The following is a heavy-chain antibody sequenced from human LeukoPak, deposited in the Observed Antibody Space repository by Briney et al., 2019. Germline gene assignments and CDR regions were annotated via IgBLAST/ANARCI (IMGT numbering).Heavy chain of an antibody. CDR3: ARDQGGGSYSADY. V-gene: IGHV1-69*13. CDR2: IIPIFGTA. CDR1: GGTFSSYA. Sequence: SVKVSCKASGGTFSSYAISWVRQAPGQGLEWMGGIIPIFGTANYAQKFQGRVTITADESTSTAYMELSSLRSEDAAVYYCARDQGGGSYSADYWGQGTLVTVSS. J-gene: IGHJ4*02. D-gene: IGHD1-26*01.